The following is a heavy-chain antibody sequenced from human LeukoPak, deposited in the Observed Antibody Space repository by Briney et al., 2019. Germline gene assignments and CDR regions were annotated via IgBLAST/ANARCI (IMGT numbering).Heavy chain of an antibody. CDR1: GYTFIDYY. CDR3: ARPRYFGSGYPFDY. V-gene: IGHV1-2*02. J-gene: IGHJ4*02. CDR2: INPYSGDA. D-gene: IGHD3-3*01. Sequence: ASVKVSCKASGYTFIDYYMHWVRQAPGQGLEWMGEINPYSGDAKYAQKFQGRVTMARDTSINTVFMELSRLMSDDTAVYYCARPRYFGSGYPFDYWGQGTLVTVSS.